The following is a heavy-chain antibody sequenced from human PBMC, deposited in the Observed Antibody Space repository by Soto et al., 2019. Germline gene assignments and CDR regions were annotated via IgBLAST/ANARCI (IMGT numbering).Heavy chain of an antibody. CDR3: ARDRYGAGSFDY. CDR1: GFTFSSYG. CDR2: IWYDGSNK. D-gene: IGHD3-10*01. J-gene: IGHJ4*02. V-gene: IGHV3-33*01. Sequence: QVQLVESGGGVVQPGRSLRLSCAASGFTFSSYGMHWVRQAPGKGLEWVAVIWYDGSNKYYADSVKGRFTISRDNSKNTLYLQMNSVRAEDTAVYSCARDRYGAGSFDYWGQGTLVTVSS.